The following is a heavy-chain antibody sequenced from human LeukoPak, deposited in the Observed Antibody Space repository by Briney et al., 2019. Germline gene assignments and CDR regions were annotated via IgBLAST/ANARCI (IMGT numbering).Heavy chain of an antibody. D-gene: IGHD3-9*01. V-gene: IGHV3-20*04. J-gene: IGHJ4*02. CDR2: INWNGGST. Sequence: GGSLRLSCAASGFTFDDYGMSWVRQAPGKGLEWVSGINWNGGSTGYADSVKGRFTISRDNSKNTLYLQMNSLRAEDTAVYYCAKDLPLNYDILTGYYGRYFDYWGQGTLVTVSS. CDR3: AKDLPLNYDILTGYYGRYFDY. CDR1: GFTFDDYG.